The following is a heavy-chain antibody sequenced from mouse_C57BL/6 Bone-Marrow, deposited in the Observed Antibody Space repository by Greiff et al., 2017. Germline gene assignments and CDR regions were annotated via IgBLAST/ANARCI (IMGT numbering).Heavy chain of an antibody. CDR2: IYPGGGYT. J-gene: IGHJ2*01. CDR1: GYTFTNYW. CDR3: AMITTLYFDY. Sequence: VKVVESGAELVRPGTSVKMSCKASGYTFTNYWLGWAKQRPGHGLEWIGDIYPGGGYTNSNEKFKGKATLTADKSSSTAYIQFSSLTSEDSAIYYCAMITTLYFDYWGQGTTLTVSS. D-gene: IGHD2-4*01. V-gene: IGHV1-63*01.